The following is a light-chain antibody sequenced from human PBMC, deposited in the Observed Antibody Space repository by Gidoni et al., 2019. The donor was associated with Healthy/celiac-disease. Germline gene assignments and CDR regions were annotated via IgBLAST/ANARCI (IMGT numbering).Light chain of an antibody. CDR1: QSISSW. V-gene: IGKV1-5*03. CDR3: QQYNSYPLT. J-gene: IGKJ4*01. CDR2: KAS. Sequence: IQMTQSPSTLSASVGDRVTITCRASQSISSWLAWYQQKPGKAPKLLIYKASSLESGVPSRFSGSGSGKEFTLTISSLQPDDFATYYCQQYNSYPLTFXGXTKVEIK.